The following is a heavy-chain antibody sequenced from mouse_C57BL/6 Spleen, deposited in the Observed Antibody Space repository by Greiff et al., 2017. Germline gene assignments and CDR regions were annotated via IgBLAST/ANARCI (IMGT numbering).Heavy chain of an antibody. Sequence: VQLQQSGPELVKPGASVKISCKASGYAFSSSWMNWVKQRPGKGLEWIGRIYPGDGDTNYNGKFKGKATLTADKSSSTAYMQLSSLTSEDSAVYFCARWDGNYGGHYFDYWGQGTTLTVSS. CDR1: GYAFSSSW. J-gene: IGHJ2*01. D-gene: IGHD2-1*01. V-gene: IGHV1-82*01. CDR3: ARWDGNYGGHYFDY. CDR2: IYPGDGDT.